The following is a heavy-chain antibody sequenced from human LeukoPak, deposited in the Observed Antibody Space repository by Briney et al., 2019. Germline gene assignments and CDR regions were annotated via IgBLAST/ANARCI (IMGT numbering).Heavy chain of an antibody. J-gene: IGHJ5*02. CDR3: ARVRDSSPSGRWFDP. Sequence: SQTLSLTCTVSGGSISSGGYYWSWIRQHPGKGLEWIGYIYYSGSTYYNPSLKSRVTISVDTSKNQFSLKLSSVTAADTAVYYCARVRDSSPSGRWFDPWGQGTLVTVSS. V-gene: IGHV4-31*03. CDR2: IYYSGST. CDR1: GGSISSGGYY. D-gene: IGHD6-6*01.